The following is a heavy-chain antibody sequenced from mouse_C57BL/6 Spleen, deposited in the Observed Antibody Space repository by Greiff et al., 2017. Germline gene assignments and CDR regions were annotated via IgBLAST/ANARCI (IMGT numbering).Heavy chain of an antibody. D-gene: IGHD1-1*01. J-gene: IGHJ1*03. CDR3: ARSGYYGGSPYWYFDV. CDR1: GYTFTSYW. Sequence: VQLQQPGAELVMPGASVKLSCKASGYTFTSYWMHWVKQRPGQGLEWIGEIDPSDSYTNYNQKFKGKSTLTVDKSSSTAYMQLSSLTSEDSAVYYCARSGYYGGSPYWYFDVWGTGTTVTVSS. V-gene: IGHV1-69*01. CDR2: IDPSDSYT.